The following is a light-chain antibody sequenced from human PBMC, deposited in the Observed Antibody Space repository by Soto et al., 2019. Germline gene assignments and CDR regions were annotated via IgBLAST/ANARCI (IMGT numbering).Light chain of an antibody. J-gene: IGKJ3*01. V-gene: IGKV3-20*01. CDR1: QSVSRSS. CDR3: QQYDGSPPFT. CDR2: GAS. Sequence: EIVLTQSPGTLSLSPGERATLSGRASQSVSRSSLAWYQQKPGQAPRLLIYGASSRATGIPDRFSGSGSGTDFTLTISKLEPEDSAVYYCQQYDGSPPFTFGPGTKVDIK.